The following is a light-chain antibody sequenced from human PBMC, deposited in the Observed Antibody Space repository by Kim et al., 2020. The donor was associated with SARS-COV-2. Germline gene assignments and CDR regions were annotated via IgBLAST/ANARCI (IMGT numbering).Light chain of an antibody. J-gene: IGKJ2*01. CDR3: QQYNSYSLYT. CDR1: QSISSW. CDR2: KAS. V-gene: IGKV1-5*03. Sequence: SVGDRVTITCRASQSISSWLAWYQQKPGKAPKLLIYKASSLESGVPSRFSGSGSGTEFTLTISSLQPDDFATYYRQQYNSYSLYTFGQGTKLEI.